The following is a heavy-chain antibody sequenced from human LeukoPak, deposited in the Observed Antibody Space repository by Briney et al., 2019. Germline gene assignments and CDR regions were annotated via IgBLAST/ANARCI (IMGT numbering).Heavy chain of an antibody. D-gene: IGHD4-23*01. CDR3: ARLYGGNNYFDY. Sequence: PGRSLRLSCAASGFTFSSYAMHWVRQAPGKGLEWVAVISYDGSNKYYADSVKGRFTISRDNSKNMLYLQMNSLRAEDTAVYYCARLYGGNNYFDYWGQGTLVTVSS. CDR1: GFTFSSYA. CDR2: ISYDGSNK. J-gene: IGHJ4*02. V-gene: IGHV3-30*04.